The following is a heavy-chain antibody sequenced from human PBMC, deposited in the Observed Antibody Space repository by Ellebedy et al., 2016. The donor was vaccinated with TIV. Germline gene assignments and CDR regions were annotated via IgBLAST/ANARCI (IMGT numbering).Heavy chain of an antibody. Sequence: GESLKISCAVSGSTVNTDFMSWVRQAPGTGPEWVSIIYSDDGTVYADAVEGRFFISRDNSKNTLYLQMNSLRAGDTAVYFCARDPQPNIGGFWGQGTLVTVSS. CDR3: ARDPQPNIGGF. CDR1: GSTVNTDF. D-gene: IGHD2/OR15-2a*01. J-gene: IGHJ4*02. CDR2: IYSDDGT. V-gene: IGHV3-66*01.